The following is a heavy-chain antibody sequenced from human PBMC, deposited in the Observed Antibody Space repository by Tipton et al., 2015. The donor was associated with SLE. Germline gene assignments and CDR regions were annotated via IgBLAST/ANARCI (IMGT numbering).Heavy chain of an antibody. CDR2: VYHSGSS. V-gene: IGHV4-38-2*01. CDR1: GSSISSYH. D-gene: IGHD6-13*01. Sequence: TLSLTCSVSGSSISSYHWGWIRQPPGKGLEWIGSVYHSGSSYYNPSLKTRVIVSADTSKNHFSLELSSVTAADTAVFYCARQIAAVDGNYFDYWGQGTLVTVSS. CDR3: ARQIAAVDGNYFDY. J-gene: IGHJ4*02.